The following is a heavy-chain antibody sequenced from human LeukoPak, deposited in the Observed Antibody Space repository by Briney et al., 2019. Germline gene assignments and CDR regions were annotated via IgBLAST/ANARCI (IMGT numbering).Heavy chain of an antibody. V-gene: IGHV4-61*02. Sequence: SQTLSLTCTVSGGSVNSDSYYWSWVRQPAGRGLEWIGLIYMSGSTNYSPSLKSRVTISVDTSKNQFSLQLSSLTAADTAVYYCAGGYSSGWTAGLDFWGQGTLVTVSS. CDR1: GGSVNSDSYY. D-gene: IGHD3-22*01. CDR3: AGGYSSGWTAGLDF. CDR2: IYMSGST. J-gene: IGHJ4*02.